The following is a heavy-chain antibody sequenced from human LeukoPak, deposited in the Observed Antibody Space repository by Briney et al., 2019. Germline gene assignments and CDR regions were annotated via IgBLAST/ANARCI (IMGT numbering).Heavy chain of an antibody. CDR2: ISWNSGSI. CDR1: GFTFDDYA. J-gene: IGHJ4*02. CDR3: AKDGNRGYSYGYFDY. D-gene: IGHD5-18*01. V-gene: IGHV3-9*03. Sequence: GGSLRLSCAASGFTFDDYAMHWVRQAPGKGLEWVSGISWNSGSIGYADSVKGRFTISRDNAKNSLYLQMNSLRAEDMALYYCAKDGNRGYSYGYFDYWGQGTLVTVSS.